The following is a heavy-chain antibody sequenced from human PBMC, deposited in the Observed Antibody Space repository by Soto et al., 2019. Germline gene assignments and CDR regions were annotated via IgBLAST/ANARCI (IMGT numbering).Heavy chain of an antibody. CDR1: GYRFTSYW. CDR3: ARHRNYDILTGHPDY. CDR2: IYPGDSDT. D-gene: IGHD3-9*01. Sequence: GEFLKISCKGSGYRFTSYWIGWVRQMPGKGLEWMGIIYPGDSDTRYSPSFPGQVTISADKSIRTAYLQWSSLKASDTAVYYCARHRNYDILTGHPDYWGQGTLVTAPQ. J-gene: IGHJ4*02. V-gene: IGHV5-51*01.